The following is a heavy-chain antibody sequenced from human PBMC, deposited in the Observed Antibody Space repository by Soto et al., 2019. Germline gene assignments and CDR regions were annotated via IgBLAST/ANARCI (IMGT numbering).Heavy chain of an antibody. J-gene: IGHJ6*02. CDR1: GYSFISYW. V-gene: IGHV5-10-1*01. D-gene: IGHD2-2*01. CDR2: IDPSDSYT. CDR3: ARPCTGCMGADGMDV. Sequence: RGESLKISCKGSGYSFISYWISWVRQMPGKGLEWMGRIDPSDSYTDYSPSFQGHVTISADRSTNTIYLQWSSLKASDTAMYYCARPCTGCMGADGMDVWGQGTTVTVSS.